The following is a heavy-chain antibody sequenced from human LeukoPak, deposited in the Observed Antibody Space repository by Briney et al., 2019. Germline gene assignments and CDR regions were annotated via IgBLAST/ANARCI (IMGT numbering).Heavy chain of an antibody. D-gene: IGHD5-12*01. CDR1: GFAVSSHH. CDR2: ISNSGTT. Sequence: GGSLRLSCAASGFAVSSHHVTWVRQAPGKGLEWVSVISNSGTTFYPDSVKGRFTISRDNSKNTVNLQMNSLRVEDTAVYYCARGSLGATISYWGQGTLVTVSS. CDR3: ARGSLGATISY. V-gene: IGHV3-66*01. J-gene: IGHJ4*02.